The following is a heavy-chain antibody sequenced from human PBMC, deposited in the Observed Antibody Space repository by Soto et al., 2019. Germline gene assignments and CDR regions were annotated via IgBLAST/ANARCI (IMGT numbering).Heavy chain of an antibody. D-gene: IGHD2-2*03. CDR3: AKVAIVVVPAARAGDDY. CDR1: GFTFSSYC. Sequence: PGGSLRLSCAASGFTFSSYCMHWVRQAPGKGLEWVAVISYDGSNKYYADSVKGRFTISRDNSKNTLYLQMNSLRAEDTAVYYCAKVAIVVVPAARAGDDYWGQGTLVTVSS. J-gene: IGHJ4*02. CDR2: ISYDGSNK. V-gene: IGHV3-30*18.